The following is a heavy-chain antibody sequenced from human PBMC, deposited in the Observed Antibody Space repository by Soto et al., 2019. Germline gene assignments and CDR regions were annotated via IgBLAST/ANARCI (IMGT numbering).Heavy chain of an antibody. CDR1: GGSFSGYY. CDR3: ARVLAWSGYGGLDP. Sequence: QVQLQQWGAGLLKPSETLSLTCAVYGGSFSGYYWSWIRQPPGKGLEWIGEINHSGSTNYNPSLTSRVTISVDTSKNQFSLKLSSVTAADTAVYYCARVLAWSGYGGLDPWGQGTLVTVSS. D-gene: IGHD3-3*01. CDR2: INHSGST. J-gene: IGHJ5*02. V-gene: IGHV4-34*01.